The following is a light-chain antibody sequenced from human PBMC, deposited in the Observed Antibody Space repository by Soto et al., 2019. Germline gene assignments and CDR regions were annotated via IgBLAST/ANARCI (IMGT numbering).Light chain of an antibody. J-gene: IGLJ1*01. CDR1: SSDVGAYDY. V-gene: IGLV2-14*03. Sequence: QSVLTQPASVSGSPGQSITISCTGTSSDVGAYDYVSWYQQHPDKAPKLMIYEVSHRPSGVSNRFYGSKSVNTATLTISGLQAEDEADYYCSSYTTSNTRQIVFGTGTRSPS. CDR3: SSYTTSNTRQIV. CDR2: EVS.